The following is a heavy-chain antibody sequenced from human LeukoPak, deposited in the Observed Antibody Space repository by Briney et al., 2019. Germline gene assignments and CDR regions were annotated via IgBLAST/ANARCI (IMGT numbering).Heavy chain of an antibody. Sequence: PGGSLRLSRAGSGFTFSNYWMSWVRQAPGKGLEGVANIKQDGSDKYYVDSVKGRFTISRDNAKNSLYLRMNSLRAEDTAVYYCARDGWQNYFDYWGQGTLITVSS. V-gene: IGHV3-7*05. CDR1: GFTFSNYW. J-gene: IGHJ4*02. CDR3: ARDGWQNYFDY. CDR2: IKQDGSDK. D-gene: IGHD2-15*01.